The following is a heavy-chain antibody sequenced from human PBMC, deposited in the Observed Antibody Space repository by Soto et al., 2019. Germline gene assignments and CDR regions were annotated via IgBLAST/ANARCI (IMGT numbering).Heavy chain of an antibody. CDR3: ARGFIPENY. J-gene: IGHJ4*02. CDR2: INTDSGNA. D-gene: IGHD3-16*01. CDR1: GYRFSDYG. V-gene: IGHV1-18*01. Sequence: GASVKVSCKTSGYRFSDYGISWVREAPGQGLEWMGWINTDSGNAKYEQRFQGRVTLTTDPSTRTVFLELTSLKFDDAAVYYCARGFIPENYWGQGTRVTVSS.